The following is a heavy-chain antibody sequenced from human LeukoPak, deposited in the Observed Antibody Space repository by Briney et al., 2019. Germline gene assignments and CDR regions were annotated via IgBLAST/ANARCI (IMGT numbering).Heavy chain of an antibody. V-gene: IGHV3-23*01. CDR2: IGGSGGGI. D-gene: IGHD3-10*01. CDR1: RFTFSSYA. Sequence: GGSLRLSCAASRFTFSSYAMSWVGQAPGMRLEWVATIGGSGGGIYYADSVKGRFTISRDNSQSTLYLQMNSLRAEDTAVYYCAKYRGFGDSYDSWGQGTLVTVPS. CDR3: AKYRGFGDSYDS. J-gene: IGHJ4*02.